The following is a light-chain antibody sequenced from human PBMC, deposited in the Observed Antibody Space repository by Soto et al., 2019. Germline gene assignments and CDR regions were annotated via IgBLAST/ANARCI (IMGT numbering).Light chain of an antibody. CDR1: SSDVGGYNY. Sequence: QSALTQPASVSGSPGQSITISCTGTSSDVGGYNYVSWYQQHPGKAPKLIIYEVSNLPSGVSNRFSGSKSGNTASLTISGLQAGDEADYYCNSYTSKSTGVFGTGTKLTVL. CDR3: NSYTSKSTGV. CDR2: EVS. V-gene: IGLV2-14*01. J-gene: IGLJ1*01.